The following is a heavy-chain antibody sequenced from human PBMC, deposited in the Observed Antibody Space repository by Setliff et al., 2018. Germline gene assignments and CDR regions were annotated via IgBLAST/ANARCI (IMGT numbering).Heavy chain of an antibody. V-gene: IGHV3-48*03. D-gene: IGHD3-3*01. J-gene: IGHJ4*02. CDR2: ISSSGSTI. Sequence: GGSLRLSCAVSGFTFSSYEMNWVRQAPGKGLEWVSYISSSGSTIYYADSVKGRFTISRDNAKNSLYLQMNSLRAEDTAVYYCARDNGFWSGYSLDYWGQGTLVTVSS. CDR3: ARDNGFWSGYSLDY. CDR1: GFTFSSYE.